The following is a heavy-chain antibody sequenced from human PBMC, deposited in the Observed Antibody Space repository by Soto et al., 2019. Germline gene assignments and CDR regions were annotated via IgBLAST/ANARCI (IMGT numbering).Heavy chain of an antibody. CDR3: ARPTVTTWGEIDY. J-gene: IGHJ4*02. V-gene: IGHV3-21*01. CDR1: GFTFSSYR. Sequence: EVQLVESGGGLVKPGGSLRLSCAASGFTFSSYRMNWVRQAPGKGLEWVSFISTTGSNTYYSDSVKGRFTISRDNAKNSLYLQMDSLRVEDTAVYYCARPTVTTWGEIDYWGQETLVIVSS. CDR2: ISTTGSNT. D-gene: IGHD4-17*01.